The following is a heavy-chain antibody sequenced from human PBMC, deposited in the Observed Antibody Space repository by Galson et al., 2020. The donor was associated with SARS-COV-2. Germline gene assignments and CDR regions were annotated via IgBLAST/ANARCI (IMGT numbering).Heavy chain of an antibody. D-gene: IGHD3-9*01. J-gene: IGHJ4*02. V-gene: IGHV4-39*01. CDR3: ARQILTGYYSFYYFDF. CDR1: GGSISSSNYY. CDR2: IYYTESN. Sequence: SETLPITCTVSGGSISSSNYYWGWVRQPPGEGLEWIGSIYYTESNYYNPSLTSRVTMSVDTSRNQFSLKLSSVTAADTAVYYCARQILTGYYSFYYFDFWGQGTLVTVSS.